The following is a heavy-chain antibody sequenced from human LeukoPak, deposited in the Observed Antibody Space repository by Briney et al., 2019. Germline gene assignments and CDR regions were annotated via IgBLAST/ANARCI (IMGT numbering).Heavy chain of an antibody. J-gene: IGHJ4*02. CDR1: GFTFSRYW. CDR2: INSDGSST. CDR3: ARRAGAYSHPYDY. D-gene: IGHD4/OR15-4a*01. V-gene: IGHV3-74*01. Sequence: GGSLRLSCAASGFTFSRYWMHWVRQAPGKGLVWVSRINSDGSSTSYADSVKGRFTISRDNARNTLYLQMNSLTAEDTAVYYCARRAGAYSHPYDYWGQGTLVTVSS.